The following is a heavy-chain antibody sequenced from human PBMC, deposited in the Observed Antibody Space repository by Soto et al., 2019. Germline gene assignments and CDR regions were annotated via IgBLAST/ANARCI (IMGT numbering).Heavy chain of an antibody. J-gene: IGHJ4*02. Sequence: GGSLRLSCAASGFAFSKYAMMWVRQAPGKGLEWVSGILGSGGTYHADSVKGRFTISKDNSKNTLYLQMNSLRAEDTAVYYCARVTIRWYYFDTWGQGTLVTVSS. V-gene: IGHV3-23*01. CDR2: ILGSGGT. CDR1: GFAFSKYA. CDR3: ARVTIRWYYFDT. D-gene: IGHD3-16*01.